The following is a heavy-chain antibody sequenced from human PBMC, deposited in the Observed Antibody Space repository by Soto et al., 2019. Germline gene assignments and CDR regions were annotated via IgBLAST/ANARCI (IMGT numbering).Heavy chain of an antibody. J-gene: IGHJ4*02. V-gene: IGHV1-18*01. CDR3: ATLRKSGYDKYYFDY. D-gene: IGHD5-12*01. Sequence: QVQLVQSGAEVKKPGASVKVSCKASGYTFTSYGISWVRQAPGQGLEWMGWISAYNGNTNYAQKLQGRVTMTTDTSTNTAYMELRSLRSDDTAVYYCATLRKSGYDKYYFDYWGQGTLVTVSS. CDR1: GYTFTSYG. CDR2: ISAYNGNT.